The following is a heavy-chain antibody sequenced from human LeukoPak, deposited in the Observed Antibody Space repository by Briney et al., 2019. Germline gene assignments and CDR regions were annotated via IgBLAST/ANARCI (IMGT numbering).Heavy chain of an antibody. J-gene: IGHJ6*03. CDR3: ARLTRSDYYYYYMDV. CDR1: GGSISSSSYY. CDR2: IYYSGST. D-gene: IGHD4-17*01. Sequence: SETLSLTCTVSGGSISSSSYYWGWIRQPPGKGLEWIGSIYYSGSTYYNPSLKSRVTISVDTSKNQFSLKLSSVTAADTAVYYCARLTRSDYYYYYMDVWGKGTTVTVSS. V-gene: IGHV4-39*01.